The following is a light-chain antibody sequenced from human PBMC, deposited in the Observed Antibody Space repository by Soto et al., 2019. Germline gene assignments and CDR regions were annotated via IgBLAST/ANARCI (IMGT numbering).Light chain of an antibody. CDR2: DAS. Sequence: EIVLTQSPGTLSLSPGERATLSCTASQSVRSSFLAWYQQKPGQAPMLLISDASSRATGIPDRFSGSGSGTDFTLTISRLEPEDFAVYYCQQYGSSPPTLGGGTKVEIK. J-gene: IGKJ4*01. CDR1: QSVRSSF. CDR3: QQYGSSPPT. V-gene: IGKV3-20*01.